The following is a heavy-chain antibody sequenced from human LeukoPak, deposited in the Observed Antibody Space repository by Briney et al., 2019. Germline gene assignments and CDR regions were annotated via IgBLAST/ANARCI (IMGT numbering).Heavy chain of an antibody. Sequence: PGGSLRLSCAASGFTFSSYAMSWVRQAPGKGLEWVSAISGSGGSTYYADSVKGRFTISRDNSKNTLYLQMNSLRAEDMAVYYCAKDSLGQQLVLDYFDYWGQGTLVTVSS. J-gene: IGHJ4*02. CDR3: AKDSLGQQLVLDYFDY. D-gene: IGHD6-13*01. CDR1: GFTFSSYA. CDR2: ISGSGGST. V-gene: IGHV3-23*01.